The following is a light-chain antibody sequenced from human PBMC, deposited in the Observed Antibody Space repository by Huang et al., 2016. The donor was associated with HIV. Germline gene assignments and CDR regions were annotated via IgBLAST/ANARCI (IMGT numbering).Light chain of an antibody. V-gene: IGKV1-NL1*01. CDR1: QGISDS. J-gene: IGKJ1*01. CDR2: AAS. CDR3: QQYYSTPWT. Sequence: DIQMTQSPSSLSASVGDRVTITCRASQGISDSLAWYHQKAGKAPKLLLYAASRLKSEVPSRFSGGGSGTDYTLTISSLQSEDFATYYCQQYYSTPWTFGLGTKVEIK.